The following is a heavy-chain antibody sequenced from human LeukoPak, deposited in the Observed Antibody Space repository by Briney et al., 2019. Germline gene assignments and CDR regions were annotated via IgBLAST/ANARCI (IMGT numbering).Heavy chain of an antibody. CDR2: ISSDGSKN. V-gene: IGHV3-30*18. Sequence: GGSLRLSCAASGFTFTNYVMHWVRQTPGKGLEWVALISSDGSKNIYADPVKGRFTVSRDNSKNTLYLQMNSLRAEDTAVYYCVKGLVQTTMSYSVDYWGQGALVTVSS. CDR1: GFTFTNYV. D-gene: IGHD1-1*01. J-gene: IGHJ4*02. CDR3: VKGLVQTTMSYSVDY.